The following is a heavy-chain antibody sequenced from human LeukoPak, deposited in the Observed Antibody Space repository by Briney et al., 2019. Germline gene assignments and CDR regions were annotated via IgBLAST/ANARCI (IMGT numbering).Heavy chain of an antibody. CDR1: GFTFSSYS. J-gene: IGHJ4*02. CDR2: ISSGSRYI. CDR3: ARGGSDILTQHDY. D-gene: IGHD3-9*01. Sequence: GGSLRLSCAASGFTFSSYSMNWVRQAPGKGLEWVSSISSGSRYIYYADSVKGRFTISRDNAKNSLYLQMNNLRAEDTAVYYCARGGSDILTQHDYWGQGTLVTVSS. V-gene: IGHV3-21*01.